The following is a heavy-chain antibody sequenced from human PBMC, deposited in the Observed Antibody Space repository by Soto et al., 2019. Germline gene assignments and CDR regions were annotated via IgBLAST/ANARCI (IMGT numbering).Heavy chain of an antibody. J-gene: IGHJ6*02. CDR3: EAEMTFGKLSVV. D-gene: IGHD3-16*02. CDR1: GDTDTNYV. CDR2: IFPKFGTT. V-gene: IGHV1-69*01. Sequence: QVQLVQSGAEVKKPGSTVKVSCKASGDTDTNYVISWVRQAPGQGLEWMGGIFPKFGTTYSAQKLQDRLTITADESTSTVYMQLSSLRLDDTAVYYCEAEMTFGKLSVVWGQGTTVTVSS.